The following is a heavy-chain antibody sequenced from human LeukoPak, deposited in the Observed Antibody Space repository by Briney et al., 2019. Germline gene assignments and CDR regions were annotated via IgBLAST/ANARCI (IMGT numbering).Heavy chain of an antibody. J-gene: IGHJ6*02. Sequence: GASVKVSCKASGYTFTGYYMHWVRQAPGQGLEWMGWINPNSGGTNYAQKFQGWVTMTRDTSISTAYMELSRLRSDDTAVYYCARDFVQCSGGSCYSGNYYYGMDVWGQGTTVTVSS. CDR1: GYTFTGYY. CDR3: ARDFVQCSGGSCYSGNYYYGMDV. V-gene: IGHV1-2*04. CDR2: INPNSGGT. D-gene: IGHD2-15*01.